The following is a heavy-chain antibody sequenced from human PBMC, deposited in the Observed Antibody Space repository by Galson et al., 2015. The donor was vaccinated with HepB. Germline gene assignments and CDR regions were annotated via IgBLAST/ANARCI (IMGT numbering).Heavy chain of an antibody. J-gene: IGHJ4*02. D-gene: IGHD2-21*01. CDR3: ARDLGPMWGFLRLPFDS. Sequence: SVKVSCKASGNSFNYYAINWVRQAPGQGLEWMGWINTNNGNPTYAQDFAGRFVFSLDTSVSTTFLQISDLKTEDTAVYYCARDLGPMWGFLRLPFDSWGQGTLVTVSS. V-gene: IGHV7-4-1*02. CDR2: INTNNGNP. CDR1: GNSFNYYA.